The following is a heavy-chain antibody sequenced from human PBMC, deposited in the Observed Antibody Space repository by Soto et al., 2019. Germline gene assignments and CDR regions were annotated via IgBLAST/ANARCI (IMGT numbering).Heavy chain of an antibody. CDR2: INPNSGGT. V-gene: IGHV1-2*02. D-gene: IGHD6-19*01. Sequence: QVQLVQSGAEVKKPGASVKVSCKASGYTFTDYYMHWVRQAPGQGLEWMGWINPNSGGTNDAQKFNGRVTMTRTTSISTAYMELNRMRSDATDVYYCSRDQSPSSGVPGMDVWGQGTTVTVSS. J-gene: IGHJ6*02. CDR3: SRDQSPSSGVPGMDV. CDR1: GYTFTDYY.